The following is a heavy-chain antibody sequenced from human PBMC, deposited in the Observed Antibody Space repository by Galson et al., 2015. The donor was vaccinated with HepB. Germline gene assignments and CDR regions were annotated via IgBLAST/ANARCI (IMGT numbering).Heavy chain of an antibody. CDR3: AKSRGPGIAVAGGFFDY. V-gene: IGHV3-23*01. CDR2: ISGSGGST. J-gene: IGHJ4*02. D-gene: IGHD6-19*01. CDR1: GFTFSSYA. Sequence: SLRLSCAASGFTFSSYAMSWVRQAPGKGLEWVSAISGSGGSTYYADSVKGRFTISRDNSKNTLYLQMNSLRAEDTAVYYCAKSRGPGIAVAGGFFDYWGQGTLVTVSS.